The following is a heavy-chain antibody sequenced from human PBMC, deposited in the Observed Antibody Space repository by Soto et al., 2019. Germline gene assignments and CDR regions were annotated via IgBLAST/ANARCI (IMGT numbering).Heavy chain of an antibody. D-gene: IGHD6-13*01. J-gene: IGHJ5*02. Sequence: QVQLVQSGAEVKKPGASVMLSCKASGYTFTTYTMNWVRQAPGQRLKWMGWINPVNANTKSSQKFQDRVIITRDTSASTAYMELRSLRSEDTAVYYCARGIATGQLDPWGQGTLVIVSS. V-gene: IGHV1-3*01. CDR1: GYTFTTYT. CDR2: INPVNANT. CDR3: ARGIATGQLDP.